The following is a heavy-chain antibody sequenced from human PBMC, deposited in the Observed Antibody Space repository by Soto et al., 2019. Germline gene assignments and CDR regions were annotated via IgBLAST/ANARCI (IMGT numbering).Heavy chain of an antibody. CDR1: GADINTYS. Sequence: SETLSLTCSVSGADINTYSWPWIRQPAGNGLEWIGRIYTSATINYNPSLKGRVTLSVNTSTHQVSLRLASVTASDRPISDCARDREAGYNFYYDMDVWGQGTTVTVSS. CDR2: IYTSATI. J-gene: IGHJ6*02. D-gene: IGHD1-1*01. V-gene: IGHV4-4*07. CDR3: ARDREAGYNFYYDMDV.